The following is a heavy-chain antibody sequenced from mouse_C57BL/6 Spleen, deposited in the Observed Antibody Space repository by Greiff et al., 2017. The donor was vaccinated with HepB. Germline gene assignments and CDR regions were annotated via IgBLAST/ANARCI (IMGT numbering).Heavy chain of an antibody. V-gene: IGHV1-53*01. CDR3: ARGDIYYYGSSSAWFAY. J-gene: IGHJ3*01. D-gene: IGHD1-1*01. CDR2: INPSNGGT. Sequence: QVQLQQSGTELEKPGASVKLSCKASGYTFTSYWMHWVKQRPGQGLEWIGNINPSNGGTNYNEKFKSKATLTVDKSSSTAYRQLSSLTSEDSAVYYCARGDIYYYGSSSAWFAYWCQGTLVTVSA. CDR1: GYTFTSYW.